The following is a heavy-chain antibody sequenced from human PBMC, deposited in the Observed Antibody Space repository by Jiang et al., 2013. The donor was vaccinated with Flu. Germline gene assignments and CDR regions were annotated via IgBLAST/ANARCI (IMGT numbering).Heavy chain of an antibody. CDR1: GGTFSSYT. D-gene: IGHD3-9*01. J-gene: IGHJ3*02. CDR3: ARGPERSDWGEAFDI. Sequence: GAEVKKPGSSVKVSCKASGGTFSSYTISWVRQAPGQGLEWMGRIIPILGIANYAQKFQGRVTITADKSTSTAYMELSSLRSEDTAVYYCARGPERSDWGEAFDIWGQGTMVTVSS. V-gene: IGHV1-69*02. CDR2: IIPILGIA.